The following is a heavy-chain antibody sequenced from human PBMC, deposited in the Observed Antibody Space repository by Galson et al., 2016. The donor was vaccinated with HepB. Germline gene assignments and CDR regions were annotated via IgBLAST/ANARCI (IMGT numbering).Heavy chain of an antibody. Sequence: SLRLSCAASGFTFSSYAMHWVRQAPGKGLEWVAVIWYDASNKYYADSVKGRFTISRDNSKNTLYLQMYSLRAEDTAVYYCARALIGASRLDYWGQGTLVTVSS. D-gene: IGHD1-26*01. V-gene: IGHV3-33*01. J-gene: IGHJ4*02. CDR3: ARALIGASRLDY. CDR2: IWYDASNK. CDR1: GFTFSSYA.